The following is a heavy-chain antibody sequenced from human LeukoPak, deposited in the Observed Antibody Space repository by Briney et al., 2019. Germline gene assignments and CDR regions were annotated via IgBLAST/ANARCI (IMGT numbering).Heavy chain of an antibody. CDR2: IRYDGSNK. V-gene: IGHV3-30*02. D-gene: IGHD3-3*01. CDR3: AKDPFLLTIFGVVIPYYFDY. J-gene: IGHJ4*02. CDR1: GFTFSSYG. Sequence: QPGGSLRLSCAASGFTFSSYGMHWVRQAPGKGLEWVAFIRYDGSNKYYADSVKGRFTISRDNSKNTLYLQMNSLRAEDTAVYYCAKDPFLLTIFGVVIPYYFDYWGQGTLVTVSS.